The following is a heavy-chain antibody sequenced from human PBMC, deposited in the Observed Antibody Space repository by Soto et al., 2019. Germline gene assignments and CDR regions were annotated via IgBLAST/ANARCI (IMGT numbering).Heavy chain of an antibody. J-gene: IGHJ6*02. D-gene: IGHD3-3*01. V-gene: IGHV4-31*03. CDR1: GGSISSGGYY. Sequence: SETLSLTCTVSGGSISSGGYYWSWIRQHPEKGLEWIGHIYYSGSTYYNPSLKSRVTISVDTSRNQFSLKLSSVTAADTAVYYCAREAVTTIFNYYYYYGMDVWGQGTTVTVSS. CDR2: IYYSGST. CDR3: AREAVTTIFNYYYYYGMDV.